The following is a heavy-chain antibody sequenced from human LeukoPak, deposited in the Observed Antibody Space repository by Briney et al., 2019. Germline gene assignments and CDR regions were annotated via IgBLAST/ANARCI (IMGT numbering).Heavy chain of an antibody. CDR2: INAGNGNT. Sequence: ASVKVSCKASGYTFTSYAMHWVRQAPGQRLEWMGWINAGNGNTKYSQKFQGRVTITRDTSASTAYMELSSLRSEDTAVYYCARPQNYYGSGARFDPWGQGTLVTVSS. D-gene: IGHD3-10*01. CDR3: ARPQNYYGSGARFDP. J-gene: IGHJ5*02. CDR1: GYTFTSYA. V-gene: IGHV1-3*01.